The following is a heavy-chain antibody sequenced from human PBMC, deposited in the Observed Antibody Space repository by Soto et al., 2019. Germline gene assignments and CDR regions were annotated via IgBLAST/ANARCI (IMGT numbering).Heavy chain of an antibody. CDR1: GFTFSSYA. D-gene: IGHD2-21*02. Sequence: EVQLVESGGGLVQPGGSLRVSCAASGFTFSSYAMNWARQTPGKGLEWVSHISKRGEAMYYADSVKGRFTISRDNAERSMHLQMHGLTAEATAVYYCARPVYTVVTPFDYWGQGALVTGPS. J-gene: IGHJ4*02. V-gene: IGHV3-48*01. CDR2: ISKRGEAM. CDR3: ARPVYTVVTPFDY.